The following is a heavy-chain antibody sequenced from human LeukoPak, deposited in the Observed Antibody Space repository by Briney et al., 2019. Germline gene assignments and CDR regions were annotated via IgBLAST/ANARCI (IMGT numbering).Heavy chain of an antibody. D-gene: IGHD3-9*01. V-gene: IGHV4-4*09. CDR1: GGSISSYY. Sequence: PSETLSLTCTVSGGSISSYYWSWIRQPPGKGLEWIGYIYTSGSTNYNPSLKSRVTISVDTSKNQFSLKLSSVTAADTAVYYCAREYCDILTGYPTPPWFDPWGQGTLVTVSS. CDR2: IYTSGST. J-gene: IGHJ5*02. CDR3: AREYCDILTGYPTPPWFDP.